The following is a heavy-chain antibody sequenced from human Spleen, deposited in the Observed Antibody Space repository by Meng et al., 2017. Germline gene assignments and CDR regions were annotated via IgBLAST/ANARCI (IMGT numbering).Heavy chain of an antibody. Sequence: EVQLVESGGGLVKPGGSRRLSCAASGVTFSNDWMTWVRQAPGKGLDWVGRIKSDGGTTEYTTPVKGRFTISRYDSANTLYLQMNSLKTEDTAVYYCVADVPNRPSQIDYWGQGTLVTVSS. D-gene: IGHD2-2*01. CDR2: IKSDGGTT. J-gene: IGHJ4*02. CDR3: VADVPNRPSQIDY. V-gene: IGHV3-15*01. CDR1: GVTFSNDW.